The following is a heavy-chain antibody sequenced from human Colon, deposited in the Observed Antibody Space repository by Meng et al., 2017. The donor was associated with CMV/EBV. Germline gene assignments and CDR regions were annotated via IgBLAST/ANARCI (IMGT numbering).Heavy chain of an antibody. CDR1: GGSISSSTYY. D-gene: IGHD4-17*01. CDR3: ATDYGDYYFDR. J-gene: IGHJ4*02. Sequence: QLQRAESGPGMVKPSETLSLTCTVSGGSISSSTYYWGWIRQTPGKGLEWIGNIYYSGYTYYNPSLKSRLTISVDTSKNQFSLKLTSVTAADTAVYYCATDYGDYYFDRWGQGTLVTVSS. CDR2: IYYSGYT. V-gene: IGHV4-39*07.